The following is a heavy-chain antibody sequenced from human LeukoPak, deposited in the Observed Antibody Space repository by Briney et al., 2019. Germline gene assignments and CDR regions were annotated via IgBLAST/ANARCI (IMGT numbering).Heavy chain of an antibody. CDR2: IYPGDSDT. Sequence: GESLKISCKDSGYTFTSSWIAWVRQMPGKGLEWMGIIYPGDSDTRYSPSFQGQVTISSDKSISTAYLQWSSLKASDTAMYFCARRLGGTYSYAFDIWAKGHWSPSLQ. J-gene: IGHJ3*02. V-gene: IGHV5-51*01. CDR1: GYTFTSSW. D-gene: IGHD1-26*01. CDR3: ARRLGGTYSYAFDI.